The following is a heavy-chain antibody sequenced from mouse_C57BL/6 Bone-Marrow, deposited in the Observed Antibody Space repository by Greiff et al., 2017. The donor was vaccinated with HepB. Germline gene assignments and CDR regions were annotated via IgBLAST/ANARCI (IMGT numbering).Heavy chain of an antibody. Sequence: EVQVVESGGGLVKPGGSLKLSCAASGFTFSSYAMSWVRQTPEKRLEWVATISDGGSYTYYPDNVKGRFTISRDNAKNNLYLQMSQLTSEDTAMYYCAREGSYFDYWGQGTTLTVSS. CDR3: AREGSYFDY. V-gene: IGHV5-4*01. J-gene: IGHJ2*01. CDR1: GFTFSSYA. CDR2: ISDGGSYT.